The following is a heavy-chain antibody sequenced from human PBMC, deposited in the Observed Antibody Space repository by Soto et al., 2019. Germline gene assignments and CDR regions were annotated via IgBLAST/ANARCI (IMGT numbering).Heavy chain of an antibody. CDR1: GGSISSYY. CDR2: IYYSGST. J-gene: IGHJ6*02. CDR3: ARVEAWILTTKVVYYYYGMDV. Sequence: PSETLSLTCTVSGGSISSYYWSWIRQPPGKGLECIGYIYYSGSTNYNPSLKSRVTISVDTSKNQFSLKLSSVTAADTAVYYCARVEAWILTTKVVYYYYGMDVWGQGTTVTVSS. D-gene: IGHD5-18*01. V-gene: IGHV4-59*08.